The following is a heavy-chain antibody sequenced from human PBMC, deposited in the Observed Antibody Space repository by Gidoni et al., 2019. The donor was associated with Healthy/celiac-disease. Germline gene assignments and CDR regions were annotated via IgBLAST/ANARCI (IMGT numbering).Heavy chain of an antibody. V-gene: IGHV3-23*01. D-gene: IGHD2-8*01. J-gene: IGHJ6*02. Sequence: EVQLLAPGGGLVQPGVSLRLSCAASGFPFSSYAMSWVRQAPGKGLAWVSAISGSGGSTYYADSVKGRFTISRDNSKNTLYLQMNSLRAEDTAVYYCAKGAPDGPRGMDVWGQGTTVTVSS. CDR3: AKGAPDGPRGMDV. CDR2: ISGSGGST. CDR1: GFPFSSYA.